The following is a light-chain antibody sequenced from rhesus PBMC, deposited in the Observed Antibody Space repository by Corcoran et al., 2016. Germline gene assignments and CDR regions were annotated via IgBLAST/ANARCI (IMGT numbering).Light chain of an antibody. V-gene: IGKV1-22*01. Sequence: DIQMTQSPSSLSASVGDRVTITSRASQSISNWLDWYQQKPGKAPKVLIYKASSLQSGVPSRFIGSGSWTDFTLTISSLQPENFATYCCLKCSSWPFTFGPWTKLDIK. J-gene: IGKJ3*01. CDR2: KAS. CDR3: LKCSSWPFT. CDR1: QSISNW.